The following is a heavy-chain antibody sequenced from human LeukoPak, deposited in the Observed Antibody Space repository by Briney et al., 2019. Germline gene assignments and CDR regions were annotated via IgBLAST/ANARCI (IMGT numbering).Heavy chain of an antibody. D-gene: IGHD6-13*01. CDR3: ARHPPLSSSSWYYYYGMGV. CDR2: TYYRSKWYN. J-gene: IGHJ6*02. V-gene: IGHV6-1*01. CDR1: GDSVSSNTAA. Sequence: SQTLSLTCAISGDSVSSNTAAWNWIRQSPSRGLEWLGRTYYRSKWYNDYAVSVKGRITVNPDTSKNQFSLQLNSVTPEDTAVYYCARHPPLSSSSWYYYYGMGVWGQGTTVTVSS.